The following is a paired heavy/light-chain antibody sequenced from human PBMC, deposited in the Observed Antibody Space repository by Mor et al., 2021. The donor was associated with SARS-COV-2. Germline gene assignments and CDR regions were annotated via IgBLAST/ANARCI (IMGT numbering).Heavy chain of an antibody. V-gene: IGHV3-30-3*01. J-gene: IGHJ4*02. CDR1: GFSFSSHS. CDR2: MSYDGTNK. D-gene: IGHD3-16*01. CDR3: ARDRSLGGVGEIDY. Sequence: QVQLVESGGGVVQPGRSLRLSCAASGFSFSSHSIHWVRQAPGKGLEWVAVMSYDGTNKYYADSVKGRFTVSRDNSKNTLYLQMNSLRAEDTAVYFCARDRSLGGVGEIDYCGQGTLVTVSS.
Light chain of an antibody. CDR3: LQDYNYPYS. CDR1: QGFGND. V-gene: IGKV1-6*01. J-gene: IGKJ2*03. CDR2: DAS. Sequence: AIQMTQSPSSLSASVGDRVTITCRASQGFGNDLAWYQQKPGKAPKLLIYDASRLQSGVPSRFSGSGSGTDFTLTISSLQPEDFATYYCLQDYNYPYSFGQGTKLEIK.